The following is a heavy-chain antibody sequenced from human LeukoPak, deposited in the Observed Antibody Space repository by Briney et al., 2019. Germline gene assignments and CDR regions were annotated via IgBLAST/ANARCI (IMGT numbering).Heavy chain of an antibody. CDR2: INPGDSDT. V-gene: IGHV5-51*01. Sequence: GESLKISCKGSGYSFTSYWIGWVRQMPGKGLEWMGIINPGDSDTRYSPSFQGQVTISADKSISTAYLQWSSLKASDTAMYYCARPGSSIADGDAFDIWGQGTMVTVSS. D-gene: IGHD6-6*01. J-gene: IGHJ3*02. CDR1: GYSFTSYW. CDR3: ARPGSSIADGDAFDI.